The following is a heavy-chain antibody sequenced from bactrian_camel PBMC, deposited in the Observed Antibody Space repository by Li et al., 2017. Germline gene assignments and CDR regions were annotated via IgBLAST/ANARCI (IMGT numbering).Heavy chain of an antibody. V-gene: IGHV3-2*01. D-gene: IGHD1*01. J-gene: IGHJ4*01. CDR2: IHTGTRTT. Sequence: HVQLVESGGGSVQAGGSLRLSCAASGYTFSSDCMGWFRQAPGKEREAVARIHTGTRTTYYTDSVKGRSTISRDNAQNTLYLQMNSLKPEDTAMYYCAADELNHGLAWRGYTYWSQGTQVTVS. CDR1: GYTFSSDC. CDR3: AADELNHGLAWRGYTY.